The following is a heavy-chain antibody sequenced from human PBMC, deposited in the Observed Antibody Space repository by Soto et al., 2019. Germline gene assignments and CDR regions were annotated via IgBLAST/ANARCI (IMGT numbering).Heavy chain of an antibody. J-gene: IGHJ4*02. D-gene: IGHD2-21*02. CDR1: GYTFSKYG. V-gene: IGHV1-18*01. CDR2: ISTYNGNT. CDR3: ATVGVVTASPFDY. Sequence: QVQLVQSGAEVKKPGASVKVSCKTSGYTFSKYGITWIRQAPGQGLEYMGWISTYNGNTDYAQKLQGRVTMTTDTSTNTAYMELRSLRSDDTAVFYCATVGVVTASPFDYWGQGTLVTVSS.